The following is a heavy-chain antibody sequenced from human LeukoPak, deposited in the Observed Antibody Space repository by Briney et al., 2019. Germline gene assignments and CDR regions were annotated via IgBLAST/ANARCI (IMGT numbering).Heavy chain of an antibody. D-gene: IGHD3-3*01. Sequence: ASVKVSCKASGYTFTSYDINWVRQATGQGLEWMGWMNPNSGNTGYAQKFQGRVTMTRNTSISTAYMELSSLRSEDTAVYYCARVPMGSYYDFWSGYSKGYYYYGRDVWGQGTTVTVSS. CDR1: GYTFTSYD. V-gene: IGHV1-8*01. CDR3: ARVPMGSYYDFWSGYSKGYYYYGRDV. CDR2: MNPNSGNT. J-gene: IGHJ6*02.